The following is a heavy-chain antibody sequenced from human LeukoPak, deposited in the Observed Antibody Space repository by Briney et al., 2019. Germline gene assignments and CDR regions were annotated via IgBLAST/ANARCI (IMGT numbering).Heavy chain of an antibody. CDR2: IWYDGSNK. CDR1: GFTFSSYG. Sequence: GGSLRLSCAASGFTFSSYGMHWVRQAPGKGLEWVAVIWYDGSNKYYADSVKGRFTISRDNSKNTLYLQMNSLRAEDTAVYYCARGLRYFDWSGFDYWGQGTLVTVSS. CDR3: ARGLRYFDWSGFDY. D-gene: IGHD3-9*01. J-gene: IGHJ4*02. V-gene: IGHV3-33*01.